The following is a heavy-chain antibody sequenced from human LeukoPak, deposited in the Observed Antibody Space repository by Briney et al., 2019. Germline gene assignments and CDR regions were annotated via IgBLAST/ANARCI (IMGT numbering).Heavy chain of an antibody. CDR2: ISYDGMKT. V-gene: IGHV3-30*02. D-gene: IGHD2-21*01. CDR1: GSSFGDYG. Sequence: PGGSLRLSCRVSGSSFGDYGMHWVRQVPGKGLAWVAFISYDGMKTHHVESVKGRFTISRDNSKNTLYLQMNSLTVEDTALYYCAKDRGGSRSTLPYLPHGMDVWGQGTTVTVSS. J-gene: IGHJ6*02. CDR3: AKDRGGSRSTLPYLPHGMDV.